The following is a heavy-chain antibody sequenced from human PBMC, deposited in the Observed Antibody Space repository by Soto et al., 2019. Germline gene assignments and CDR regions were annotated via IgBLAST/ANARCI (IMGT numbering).Heavy chain of an antibody. V-gene: IGHV4-34*01. CDR3: ARGRRLWFGELLFPAAHDDFDI. CDR1: GGSFSGYY. J-gene: IGHJ3*02. D-gene: IGHD3-10*01. CDR2: INHSGST. Sequence: PSETLSLTCAVYGGSFSGYYWSWIRQPPGKGLEWIGEINHSGSTNYNPSLKSRVTISVDTSKNQFSLKLSSVTAADTAVYYCARGRRLWFGELLFPAAHDDFDIWGQGTMVTVSS.